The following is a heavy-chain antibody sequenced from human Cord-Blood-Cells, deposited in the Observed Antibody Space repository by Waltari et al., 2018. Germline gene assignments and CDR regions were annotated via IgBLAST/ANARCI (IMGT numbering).Heavy chain of an antibody. CDR2: INHSGST. D-gene: IGHD2-15*01. V-gene: IGHV4-34*01. Sequence: QVQLQQWGAGLLKPSETLSLTCAFYGGSFSGSYWSWLRQPPGKGLEWIGEINHSGSTNYNPSLKSRVTISVDTSKNQFSLKLSSVTAADTAVYYCARGMHCSGGSCPIDYWGQGTLVTVSS. J-gene: IGHJ4*02. CDR1: GGSFSGSY. CDR3: ARGMHCSGGSCPIDY.